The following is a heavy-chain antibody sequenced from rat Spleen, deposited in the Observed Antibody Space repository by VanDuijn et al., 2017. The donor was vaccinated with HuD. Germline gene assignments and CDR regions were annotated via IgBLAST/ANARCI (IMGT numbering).Heavy chain of an antibody. J-gene: IGHJ3*01. D-gene: IGHD1-4*01. V-gene: IGHV2S12*01. Sequence: QVQVKESGPGLVQPSQTLSLTCTVSGFSLTSNGVSWVRQTPGKGLDWIAAISSGGSTYYNSALKSRLSISRDTSKSQVFLKMNSLQTEDTAIYFCIRESLPGYNSHWFVYWGQGTLVTVSS. CDR3: IRESLPGYNSHWFVY. CDR1: GFSLTSNG. CDR2: ISSGGST.